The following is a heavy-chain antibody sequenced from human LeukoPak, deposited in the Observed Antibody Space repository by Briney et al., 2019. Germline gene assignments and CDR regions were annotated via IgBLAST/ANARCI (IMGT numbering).Heavy chain of an antibody. J-gene: IGHJ4*02. CDR1: GFTFSSYA. Sequence: PGGSLQLSCAASGFTFSSYAMTWVRQAPGKGLEWVSAISGSGINTYYADSVKGRFTISRDNSRNTLYLHMNSLRAEDTAVYYCAREASYGAEPGLDYWGQGTLVTVSS. D-gene: IGHD4-17*01. CDR3: AREASYGAEPGLDY. CDR2: ISGSGINT. V-gene: IGHV3-23*01.